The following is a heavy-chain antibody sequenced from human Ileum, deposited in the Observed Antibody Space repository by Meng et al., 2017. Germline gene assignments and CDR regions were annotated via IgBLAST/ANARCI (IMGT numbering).Heavy chain of an antibody. V-gene: IGHV4-4*02. CDR3: ATYGSGFTPPLDP. CDR1: GGSISNGKW. Sequence: QVQLQESGPGLVKPSGTLSLTCAVSGGSISNGKWWSWVRQPPGKGLEWIVEISQSGTTNYYPSLNSRVSISLDKANNHLSLTLTSVTAADTAVYYCATYGSGFTPPLDPWGQGILVTVSS. CDR2: ISQSGTT. J-gene: IGHJ5*02. D-gene: IGHD3-10*01.